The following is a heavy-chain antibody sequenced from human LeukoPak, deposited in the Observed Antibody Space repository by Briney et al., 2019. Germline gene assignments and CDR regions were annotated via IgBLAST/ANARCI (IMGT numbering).Heavy chain of an antibody. J-gene: IGHJ5*02. CDR3: ARDPGRGNWFDP. Sequence: GASVKVSCKASGYTFTSYYMHWVRQAPGQGLEWMGIINPSGGSTSYAQKFQGRVTVTRDTSTSTVYMELSSLRSEDTAVYYCARDPGRGNWFDPWGQGTLVTVSS. CDR2: INPSGGST. CDR1: GYTFTSYY. V-gene: IGHV1-46*01.